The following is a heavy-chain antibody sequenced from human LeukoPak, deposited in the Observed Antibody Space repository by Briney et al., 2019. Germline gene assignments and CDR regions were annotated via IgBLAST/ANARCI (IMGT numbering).Heavy chain of an antibody. CDR3: ARQGLYDSSDFWTFQH. CDR1: GFIFSDYY. J-gene: IGHJ1*01. D-gene: IGHD3/OR15-3a*01. V-gene: IGHV3-11*06. CDR2: ISSSSGYK. Sequence: PGGSLRLSCAASGFIFSDYYMSWIRQTPEKGLEWLSYISSSSGYKNYADSLGGRFTISRDNAKNSVYLQMNSLSAEDTAVYYCARQGLYDSSDFWTFQHWGQGTLVTVSS.